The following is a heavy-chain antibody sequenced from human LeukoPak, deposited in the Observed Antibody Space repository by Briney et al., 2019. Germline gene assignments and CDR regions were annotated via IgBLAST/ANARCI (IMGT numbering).Heavy chain of an antibody. CDR1: GFTFSSYG. Sequence: GGSLRLSCAASGFTFSSYGMHWVRQAPGKGLEWVAVISYDGSNKYYADSVKGQFTISRDNSKNTLYLQMNSLRAEDTAVYYCAKPYYNILTGYYEYYFDYWGQGTLVTVSS. D-gene: IGHD3-9*01. V-gene: IGHV3-30*18. J-gene: IGHJ4*02. CDR3: AKPYYNILTGYYEYYFDY. CDR2: ISYDGSNK.